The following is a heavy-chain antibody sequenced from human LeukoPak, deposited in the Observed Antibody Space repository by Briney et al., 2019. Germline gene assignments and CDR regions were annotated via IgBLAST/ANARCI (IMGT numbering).Heavy chain of an antibody. CDR2: TYYRSKWYS. CDR1: GDSVSSNSAA. V-gene: IGHV6-1*01. CDR3: ARYTSSWFFDF. D-gene: IGHD6-13*01. Sequence: SQTLSLTCAISGDSVSSNSAAWNSIRQSPSRGLEWLGRTYYRSKWYSDYAVSVTSRITVNPDTSKNQFSLQLSSVTPEDTAVYYCARYTSSWFFDFWGRGTLVTVSS. J-gene: IGHJ4*02.